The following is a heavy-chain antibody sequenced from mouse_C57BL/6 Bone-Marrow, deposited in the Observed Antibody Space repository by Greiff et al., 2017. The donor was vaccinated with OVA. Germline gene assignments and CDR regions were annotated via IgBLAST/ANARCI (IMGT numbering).Heavy chain of an antibody. D-gene: IGHD1-1*01. V-gene: IGHV1-58*01. Sequence: EVKLVESGAELVRPGSSVKMSCKTSGYTFTSYGINWVKQRPGQGLEWIGYIYIGNGYTEYNEKFKGKATLTSDTSSSTAYMQLSSLTSEDSAIYCWARERGTTVVDYYAMDYWGQGTSVTVSS. CDR1: GYTFTSYG. CDR2: IYIGNGYT. CDR3: ARERGTTVVDYYAMDY. J-gene: IGHJ4*01.